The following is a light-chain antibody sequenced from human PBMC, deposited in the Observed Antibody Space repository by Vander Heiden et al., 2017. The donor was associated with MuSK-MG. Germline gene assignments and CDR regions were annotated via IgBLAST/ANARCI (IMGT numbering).Light chain of an antibody. Sequence: DIQMTQSPSSLSASVGDRVTITCRASQSISSYLNWYQQKPGKAPKLLIYAESSLQSGVPSRFSGSGSGTDCTLTISSLNPEDVATDDCQRSYGTPRTCGQGTKVEIK. CDR3: QRSYGTPRT. J-gene: IGKJ1*01. V-gene: IGKV1-39*01. CDR1: QSISSY. CDR2: AES.